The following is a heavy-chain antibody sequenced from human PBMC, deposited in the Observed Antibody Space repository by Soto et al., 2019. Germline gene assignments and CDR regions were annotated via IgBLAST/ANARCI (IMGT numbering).Heavy chain of an antibody. CDR3: ARALYYYDSSGYYGVYYGMDV. Sequence: SVKVSCKASGGTFSSYAISWVRQAPGQGLEWMGGIIPIFGTANYAQKFQGRVTITADKSTSTAYMELSSLRSEDTAVYYCARALYYYDSSGYYGVYYGMDVWGQGTTVTVSS. CDR1: GGTFSSYA. J-gene: IGHJ6*02. V-gene: IGHV1-69*06. CDR2: IIPIFGTA. D-gene: IGHD3-22*01.